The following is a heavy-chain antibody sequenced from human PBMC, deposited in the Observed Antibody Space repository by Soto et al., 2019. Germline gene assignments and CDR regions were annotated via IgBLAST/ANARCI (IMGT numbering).Heavy chain of an antibody. CDR3: ARETPIAAAGTGVYYFDY. V-gene: IGHV6-1*01. J-gene: IGHJ4*02. D-gene: IGHD6-13*01. CDR2: TYYRSKWYN. Sequence: SQTLSLTCAISGDSVSSNSAAWNWIRQSPSRGLGWLGRTYYRSKWYNDYAVSVKSRITINPDTSKNQFSLQLNSVTPEDTAVYYCARETPIAAAGTGVYYFDYWGQGTLVTVSS. CDR1: GDSVSSNSAA.